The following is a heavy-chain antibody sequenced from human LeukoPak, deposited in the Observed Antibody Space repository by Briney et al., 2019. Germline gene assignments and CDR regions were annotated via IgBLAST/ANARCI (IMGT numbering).Heavy chain of an antibody. CDR2: IYYSGST. D-gene: IGHD3-10*02. CDR1: RGSISNYY. CDR3: ARLSMFRWFGP. J-gene: IGHJ5*02. Sequence: PSETLSLTCSVSRGSISNYYWSWMRQPPGKGLERIGYIYYSGSTNYNPSLKSRVTISADTSKNQFSLKLTSVTAADTAIYYCARLSMFRWFGPWGQGTLVTVSS. V-gene: IGHV4-59*08.